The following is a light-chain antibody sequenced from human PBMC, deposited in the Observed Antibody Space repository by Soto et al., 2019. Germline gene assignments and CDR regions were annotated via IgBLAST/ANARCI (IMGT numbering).Light chain of an antibody. J-gene: IGLJ1*01. Sequence: QSVLTQPRSVSGSPGQSVTISCTGTSSDVGGYNYVSWYLQHPGKAPKLMIYDVSQRPSGVPDRFSGSKSGNTASLTISGLQAEDEADYYCCSYAGTYTFGFGAGTKVTVL. CDR2: DVS. CDR3: CSYAGTYTFG. V-gene: IGLV2-11*01. CDR1: SSDVGGYNY.